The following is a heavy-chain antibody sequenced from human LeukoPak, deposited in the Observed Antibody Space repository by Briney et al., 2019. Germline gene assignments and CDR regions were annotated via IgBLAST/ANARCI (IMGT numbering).Heavy chain of an antibody. Sequence: GGSLRLSCVASGFSFSRYRMSWVRQTPGKGLEWVANIKQEGSARYYVDSVTGRFTISRDNAMNSLYLQMNSLRAEDTAVYYCARVGYYDFWSGYRDAFDIWGQGTMVTVSS. CDR2: IKQEGSAR. CDR1: GFSFSRYR. J-gene: IGHJ3*02. V-gene: IGHV3-7*01. D-gene: IGHD3-3*01. CDR3: ARVGYYDFWSGYRDAFDI.